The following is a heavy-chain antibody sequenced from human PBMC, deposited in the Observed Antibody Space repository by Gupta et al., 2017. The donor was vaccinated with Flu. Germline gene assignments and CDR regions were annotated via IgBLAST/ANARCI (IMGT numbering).Heavy chain of an antibody. CDR3: AKDADSSGWHFDY. CDR2: ISYEGSNK. Sequence: QVQLVDSGGGVVQPGRSLRLSCAASGFTFSSYGMHWVRQAQGKGLEGGEVISYEGSNKYQADSVKCRFTISRDNAKNTRYLQMNSLRAEDTAVYYCAKDADSSGWHFDYWGQGTMVTVSS. J-gene: IGHJ4*02. V-gene: IGHV3-30*18. CDR1: GFTFSSYG. D-gene: IGHD6-19*01.